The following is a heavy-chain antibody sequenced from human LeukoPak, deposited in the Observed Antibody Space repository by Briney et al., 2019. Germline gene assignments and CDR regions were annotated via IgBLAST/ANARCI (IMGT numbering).Heavy chain of an antibody. V-gene: IGHV4-59*08. D-gene: IGHD3-22*01. CDR2: IYYSGST. Sequence: SEILSLTCTVSGGSISSYYWSWIRQPPGKGLEWIGYIYYSGSTNYNPSLKSRVTISVDTSKNQFSLKLTSVTAADTAVYYCARRGYYDSTGYAFDYWGQGTLVTVSS. CDR3: ARRGYYDSTGYAFDY. CDR1: GGSISSYY. J-gene: IGHJ4*02.